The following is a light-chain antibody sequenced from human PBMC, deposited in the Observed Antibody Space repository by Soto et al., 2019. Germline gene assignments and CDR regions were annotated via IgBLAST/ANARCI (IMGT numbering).Light chain of an antibody. V-gene: IGKV3-15*01. CDR3: QQYYNWPPIT. J-gene: IGKJ5*01. CDR2: GAS. CDR1: QSVSSE. Sequence: ETVMTQSPATLSVSPGERATLSCRASQSVSSELAWYQQKPGQGPRLLIYGASTRATGVSARFSGSGSGTEFTLTISSLQSEDSAVYYCQQYYNWPPITFGQGTRLEIK.